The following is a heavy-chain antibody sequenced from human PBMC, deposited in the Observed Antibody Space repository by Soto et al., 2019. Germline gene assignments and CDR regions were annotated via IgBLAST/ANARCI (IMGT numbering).Heavy chain of an antibody. CDR3: ASLYGSYFTS. Sequence: GESLNISCKGSGYTFTTYWIGLVRQMPGKGLEWMGIIYPSDSDTRYSPSFQGQVTISADKSISTAYLQWSSLKASDTAMYYCASLYGSYFTSWGQGTLVTVSS. J-gene: IGHJ4*02. CDR2: IYPSDSDT. D-gene: IGHD2-2*02. CDR1: GYTFTTYW. V-gene: IGHV5-51*01.